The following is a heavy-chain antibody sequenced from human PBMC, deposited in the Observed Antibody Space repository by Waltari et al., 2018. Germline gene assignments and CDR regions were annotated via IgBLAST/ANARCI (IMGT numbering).Heavy chain of an antibody. J-gene: IGHJ4*02. CDR3: ARDRGRGIYLDS. CDR2: VQRSGRT. Sequence: WGSWVRQSQGKGLEWIGQVQRSGRTNYNPSFAGRVIVSIDTSTNQFSLKVNYATAADTAVYFCARDRGRGIYLDSWGQGTLVTVSP. CDR1: W. V-gene: IGHV4-4*01. D-gene: IGHD2-15*01.